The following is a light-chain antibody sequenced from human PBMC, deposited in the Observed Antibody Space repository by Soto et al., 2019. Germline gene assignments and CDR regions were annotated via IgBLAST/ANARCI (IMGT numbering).Light chain of an antibody. CDR1: QSVTNW. Sequence: DIQMTQSPSSLSAFVGDRVTITCRASQSVTNWLAWYQQKPGKAPKLLISEASILESGVPSRFSGRGSGTKFTLTISSLQPEDSASYYCQHYTSYYPAFGQGTKVEI. V-gene: IGKV1-5*01. CDR2: EAS. J-gene: IGKJ1*01. CDR3: QHYTSYYPA.